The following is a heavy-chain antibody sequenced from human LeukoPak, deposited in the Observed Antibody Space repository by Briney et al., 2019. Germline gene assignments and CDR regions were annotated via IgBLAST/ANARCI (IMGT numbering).Heavy chain of an antibody. CDR3: ARDNPAWDYYYGMDV. D-gene: IGHD1-14*01. Sequence: GGSLRLSCAASGFTFSSYWISWVRQAPGKGLEWVANIKQDGSEKYYVDSVKGRFTISRDNAKNSLYLQMNSLRAEDTAVYYCARDNPAWDYYYGMDVWGQGTTVTVSS. V-gene: IGHV3-7*01. J-gene: IGHJ6*02. CDR2: IKQDGSEK. CDR1: GFTFSSYW.